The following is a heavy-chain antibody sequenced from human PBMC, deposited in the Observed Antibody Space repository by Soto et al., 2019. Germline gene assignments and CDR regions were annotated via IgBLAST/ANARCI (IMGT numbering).Heavy chain of an antibody. D-gene: IGHD2-15*01. CDR1: GFTFTNSA. J-gene: IGHJ3*02. Sequence: SVKVSCKTSGFTFTNSAVQWVRQAPGERLQWIGWIVVAGDKTNYAQELQGRFTITRDLSTNTAYMELSSLRSEDTAMYYCAAELYSGGTCCSFDIWGQGTMVTVSS. CDR2: IVVAGDKT. CDR3: AAELYSGGTCCSFDI. V-gene: IGHV1-58*01.